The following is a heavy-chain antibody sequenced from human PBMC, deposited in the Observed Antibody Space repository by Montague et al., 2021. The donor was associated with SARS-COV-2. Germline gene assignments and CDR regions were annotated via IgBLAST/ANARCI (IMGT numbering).Heavy chain of an antibody. CDR2: IYYSGST. CDR1: GGSISSSSYY. CDR3: ARHLMGAVSYYMDV. J-gene: IGHJ6*03. D-gene: IGHD2/OR15-2a*01. V-gene: IGHV4-39*01. Sequence: SETLSLTCTVSGGSISSSSYYWGWIRQPPGKGLEWIGSIYYSGSTYYNPSLKSRVTISVDTSKNQFSLKLSSVTAADTAVYYCARHLMGAVSYYMDVWGKGTTVTVSS.